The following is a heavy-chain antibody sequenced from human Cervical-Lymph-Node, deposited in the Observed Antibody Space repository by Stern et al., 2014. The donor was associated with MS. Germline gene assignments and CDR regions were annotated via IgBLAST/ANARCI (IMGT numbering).Heavy chain of an antibody. CDR3: ARDHFSTSLDV. CDR1: GGSISSDNYY. V-gene: IGHV4-31*03. D-gene: IGHD2-2*01. Sequence: QVQLVESGPGLVKPSQTLSLTCTVSGGSISSDNYYWTWIRQPPGKGLEWIGHIYYSGTTYYNPSLKSRVSITVDTSHNLFSLRLSSVTAADTAVYYCARDHFSTSLDVWGHGTTVTVS. J-gene: IGHJ6*02. CDR2: IYYSGTT.